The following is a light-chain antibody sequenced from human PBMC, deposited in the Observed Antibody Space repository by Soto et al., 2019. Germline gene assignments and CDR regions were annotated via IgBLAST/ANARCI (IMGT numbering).Light chain of an antibody. V-gene: IGKV3-20*01. CDR3: QQYGSSPQT. Sequence: EIVLTQSPGTLSLSPGERATLSCRSSQTVGSSYLAWYQQKPGQAPRLVIYSVSSRATDIPDRFSGSGSGTDFTLTISRLEPEDFAVYYCQQYGSSPQTFGQGTRLE. CDR1: QTVGSSY. CDR2: SVS. J-gene: IGKJ5*01.